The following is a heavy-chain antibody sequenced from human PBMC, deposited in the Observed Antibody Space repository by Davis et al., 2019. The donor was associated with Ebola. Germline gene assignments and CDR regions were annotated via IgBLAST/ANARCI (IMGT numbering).Heavy chain of an antibody. CDR3: AKDLRGTTFGGV. CDR1: GLTFSNYA. J-gene: IGHJ6*04. Sequence: PGGSLRLSCAASGLTFSNYAMSWVRQAPGKGLEWVSAISGSGGSTNYADSVKARFTISRDNSKNTLYVQMNSLRAEDTAVYYCAKDLRGTTFGGVWGKGTTVTVSS. V-gene: IGHV3-23*01. D-gene: IGHD3-3*01. CDR2: ISGSGGST.